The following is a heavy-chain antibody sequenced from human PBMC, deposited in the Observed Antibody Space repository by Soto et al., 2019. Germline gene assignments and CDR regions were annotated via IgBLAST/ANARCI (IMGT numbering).Heavy chain of an antibody. CDR2: IHHSGST. V-gene: IGHV4-4*02. J-gene: IGHJ4*02. CDR1: GGSISNGDW. CDR3: ARDQGSHPGD. Sequence: QVQLQESGPGLVRPSGTVSLTCAVSGGSISNGDWWSWVRQPPGKGLEWIGEIHHSGSTNYKPSLKSRGTMSVVPSKNLFSLTLNSVTAADTAFYYSARDQGSHPGDWGQGTLVSVSS. D-gene: IGHD6-13*01.